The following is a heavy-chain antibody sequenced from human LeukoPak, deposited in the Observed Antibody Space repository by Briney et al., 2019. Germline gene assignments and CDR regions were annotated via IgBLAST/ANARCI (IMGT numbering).Heavy chain of an antibody. CDR1: GFTFSSYS. Sequence: GGSLRLSCAASGFTFSSYSMNWVRQAPGKGLEWVSSISSSSSYIYYADSVKGRFTICRDNAKNSLYLQMNSLRAEDTAVYYCARDLGSGSYYRDYYYYYYMDVWGKGTTVTVSS. V-gene: IGHV3-21*01. CDR3: ARDLGSGSYYRDYYYYYYMDV. J-gene: IGHJ6*03. D-gene: IGHD3-10*01. CDR2: ISSSSSYI.